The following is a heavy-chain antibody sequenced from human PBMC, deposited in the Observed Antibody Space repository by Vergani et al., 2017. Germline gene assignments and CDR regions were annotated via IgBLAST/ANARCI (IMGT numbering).Heavy chain of an antibody. CDR2: ISSSGSTI. V-gene: IGHV3-48*03. J-gene: IGHJ6*02. CDR1: GFTFSRYE. CDR3: ARVPAASYYYYYYGMDV. D-gene: IGHD2-2*01. Sequence: EVQLVESGGGLVQPGGSLRLSCAASGFTFSRYEMNWVRQAPGKGLEWVSYISSSGSTIYYAESMKGRLTISRDNDTNSLYLQMNSLRAEDTAVYYCARVPAASYYYYYYGMDVWGQGTTVTVSS.